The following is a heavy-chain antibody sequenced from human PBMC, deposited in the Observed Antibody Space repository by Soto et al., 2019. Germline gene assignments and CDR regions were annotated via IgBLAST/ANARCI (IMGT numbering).Heavy chain of an antibody. CDR1: GYTFTSYY. V-gene: IGHV1-46*01. CDR3: ARAVTMVRGDLGYYYYGMDV. CDR2: INPSGGST. D-gene: IGHD3-10*01. Sequence: ASVKVSCKASGYTFTSYYMHWVRQAPGQGLEWMGIINPSGGSTSYAQKFQGRVTMTRDTSTSTVYMELSSLRSEDTAVYYCARAVTMVRGDLGYYYYGMDVWGQGTTVTVSS. J-gene: IGHJ6*02.